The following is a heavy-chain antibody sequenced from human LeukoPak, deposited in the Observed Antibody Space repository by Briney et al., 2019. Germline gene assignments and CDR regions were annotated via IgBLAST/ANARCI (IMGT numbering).Heavy chain of an antibody. D-gene: IGHD6-6*01. J-gene: IGHJ4*02. CDR3: ARGLSPSQSFDY. CDR1: GFTFSSYG. CDR2: IWYDGSNK. Sequence: GGSLRLSCAASGFTFSSYGMHWVRQAPGKGLEWVAVIWYDGSNKYYADSVEGRFTISRDNSKNTLYLQMNSLRAEDTAVYYCARGLSPSQSFDYWGQGTLVTVSS. V-gene: IGHV3-33*01.